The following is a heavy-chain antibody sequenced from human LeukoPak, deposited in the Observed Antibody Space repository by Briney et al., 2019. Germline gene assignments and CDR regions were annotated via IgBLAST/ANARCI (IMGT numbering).Heavy chain of an antibody. Sequence: GGSLRLSCAASGFTFSSYSMNRVRQAPGKGLEWVSSISSSGSYIYYADSVKGRFTISRDNAKNSLYLQMNSLRAEDTAVYYCARDQQFYSSSGFDYWGQGTLVTVSS. CDR2: ISSSGSYI. CDR1: GFTFSSYS. CDR3: ARDQQFYSSSGFDY. V-gene: IGHV3-21*01. D-gene: IGHD6-6*01. J-gene: IGHJ4*02.